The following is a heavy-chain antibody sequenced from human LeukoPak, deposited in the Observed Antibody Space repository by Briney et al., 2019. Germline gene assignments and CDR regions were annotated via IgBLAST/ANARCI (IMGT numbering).Heavy chain of an antibody. Sequence: GGSLRPSCAASGFTFSSYSINWVRQAPGKGLEWVSYISSSSSTIYYADSVKGRFTISRDNAKNSLYLQMNSLRDEDTAVYYCARLPHRWSKRGDWFDPWGQGTMVTVSS. V-gene: IGHV3-48*02. D-gene: IGHD6-13*01. CDR1: GFTFSSYS. CDR3: ARLPHRWSKRGDWFDP. CDR2: ISSSSSTI. J-gene: IGHJ5*02.